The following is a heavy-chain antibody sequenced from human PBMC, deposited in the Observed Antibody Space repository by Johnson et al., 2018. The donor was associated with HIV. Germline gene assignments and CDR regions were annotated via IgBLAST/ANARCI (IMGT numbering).Heavy chain of an antibody. CDR1: GFTLSSYA. Sequence: VQVVESGGGVVQPGRSLRLSCVASGFTLSSYAIHWVRQAPGKGLEWVSGVNWNGDNTGYTDSVKGRFTISRDNSKNTFYLQMDSLTAEDMAVYYCARGVERCCGDGSSYSYSNAFDIWGQGTMVAVSS. D-gene: IGHD2-15*01. CDR3: ARGVERCCGDGSSYSYSNAFDI. J-gene: IGHJ3*02. CDR2: VNWNGDNT. V-gene: IGHV3-NL1*01.